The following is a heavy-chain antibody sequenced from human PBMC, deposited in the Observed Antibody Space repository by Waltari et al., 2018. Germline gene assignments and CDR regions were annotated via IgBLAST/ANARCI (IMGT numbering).Heavy chain of an antibody. Sequence: EAQLVESGGGLVQPGGSLRLSCAASGFTFSSYWMNWVRQAPGKGLVCVYRINSAGSSTSYAYSVKGRFTISRDNAKNTLYLQMSSLRAEDTAVYYCATYCSSASCYNKTAGGYWGQGTLVTVSS. CDR1: GFTFSSYW. D-gene: IGHD2-2*02. V-gene: IGHV3-74*01. CDR3: ATYCSSASCYNKTAGGY. J-gene: IGHJ4*02. CDR2: INSAGSST.